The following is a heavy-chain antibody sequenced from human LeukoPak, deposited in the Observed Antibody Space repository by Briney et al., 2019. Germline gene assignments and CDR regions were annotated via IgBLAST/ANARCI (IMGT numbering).Heavy chain of an antibody. Sequence: PGGSLRLSCAASGFTFSAYSMNWVRQAPGKGLDWVSYISSRSFTIYYADSVKGRFTISRENAKNSLYLEMNSLRDEDTAVYYCARSVIAVAGYDAFDIWGQGTVVTVSS. CDR1: GFTFSAYS. J-gene: IGHJ3*02. CDR3: ARSVIAVAGYDAFDI. V-gene: IGHV3-48*02. CDR2: ISSRSFTI. D-gene: IGHD6-19*01.